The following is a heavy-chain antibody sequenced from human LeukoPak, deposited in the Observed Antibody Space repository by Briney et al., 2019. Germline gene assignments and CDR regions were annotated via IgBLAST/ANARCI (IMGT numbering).Heavy chain of an antibody. Sequence: PGGSLRLSCAASGFTVSSNYMGWVRQAPGKGLEWVSVIYSGGSTYYADSVKGRFTISRDNSKNTLYLQMNSLRAEDTAVYYCARDPEVDTAMVTLGDWGQGTLVTVSS. CDR2: IYSGGST. CDR1: GFTVSSNY. J-gene: IGHJ4*02. CDR3: ARDPEVDTAMVTLGD. V-gene: IGHV3-53*01. D-gene: IGHD5-18*01.